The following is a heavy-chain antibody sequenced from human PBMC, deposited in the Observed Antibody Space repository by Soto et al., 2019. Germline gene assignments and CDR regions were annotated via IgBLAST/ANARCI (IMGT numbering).Heavy chain of an antibody. CDR2: IVVGSGNT. CDR3: AAVGYCSSTSCPDTVFGVVTPYYFDY. J-gene: IGHJ4*02. D-gene: IGHD2-2*01. Sequence: GASVKVSFKASGFTFTSSAVQWVRQARGQRLEWIGWIVVGSGNTNYAQKFQERVTITRDMSTSTAYMELSSLRSEDTAVYYCAAVGYCSSTSCPDTVFGVVTPYYFDYWGQGTLVTVSS. CDR1: GFTFTSSA. V-gene: IGHV1-58*01.